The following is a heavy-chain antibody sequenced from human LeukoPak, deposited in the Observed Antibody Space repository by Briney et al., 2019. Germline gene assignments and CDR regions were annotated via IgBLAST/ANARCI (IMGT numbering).Heavy chain of an antibody. Sequence: GGSLRLSCAASGFTFRSHDMSWVRQAPGRGLEWVSGISASGGSTFYADSVKGRFTISRDNSKNTLYLQMNGLRVEDTAVYYCARGVYTAAAQYGYWGQGTLVTVSS. D-gene: IGHD6-13*01. CDR3: ARGVYTAAAQYGY. CDR1: GFTFRSHD. CDR2: ISASGGST. V-gene: IGHV3-23*01. J-gene: IGHJ4*02.